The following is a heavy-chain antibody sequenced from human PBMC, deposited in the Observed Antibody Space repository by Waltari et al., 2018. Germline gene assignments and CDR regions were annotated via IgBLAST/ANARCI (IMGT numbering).Heavy chain of an antibody. Sequence: QVQLVQSGAEVKKPGASVKVSCKTSGYTFTGYYMYWVRQAPGQWLEGIGWIKPYRGGTAYAQKFQGRVTLTRDTSISTAYMELNRLISDDSAMYYCATAPDAFQIITWGQGTLVTVSS. J-gene: IGHJ5*02. CDR1: GYTFTGYY. V-gene: IGHV1-2*02. CDR3: ATAPDAFQIIT. D-gene: IGHD2-2*01. CDR2: IKPYRGGT.